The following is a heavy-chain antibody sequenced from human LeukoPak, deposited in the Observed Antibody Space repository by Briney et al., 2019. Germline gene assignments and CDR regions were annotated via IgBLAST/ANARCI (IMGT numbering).Heavy chain of an antibody. CDR2: IYHSGST. Sequence: SETLSLTCAVSGGSITSSNWWSWVRQPPGKGLEWIGEIYHSGSTNYNPSLKSRVTISVDTSKNQFSLRLSSVTAADTALYYCAYSGSYGHLGYWGQGIPVTASS. CDR3: AYSGSYGHLGY. CDR1: GGSITSSNW. D-gene: IGHD1-26*01. V-gene: IGHV4-4*02. J-gene: IGHJ4*02.